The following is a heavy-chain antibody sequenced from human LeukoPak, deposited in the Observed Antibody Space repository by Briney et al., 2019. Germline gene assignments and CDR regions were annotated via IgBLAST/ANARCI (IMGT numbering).Heavy chain of an antibody. CDR3: ARTLSGYADPFDI. J-gene: IGHJ3*02. CDR1: GYSISSGYY. V-gene: IGHV4-38-2*02. Sequence: SETLSLTCTVSGYSISSGYYRGWIRQPPGKGLEWIGSIYHSGSTYYNPSLKSRVTISVDTSKNQFSLKLSSVTAADMAVYYCARTLSGYADPFDIWGQGTMVTVSS. CDR2: IYHSGST. D-gene: IGHD5-12*01.